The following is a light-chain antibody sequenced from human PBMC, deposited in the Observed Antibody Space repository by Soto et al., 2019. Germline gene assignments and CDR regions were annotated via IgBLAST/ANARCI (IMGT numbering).Light chain of an antibody. CDR2: DAS. CDR3: QQRSNWPLT. CDR1: QSVSSY. J-gene: IGKJ4*01. Sequence: EIVMTQSPATLSLSPGKRATLSCRASQSVSSYLAWYQQKPGQAPRLLIYDASNRATGIPPRFSGSWSGTDFTLTISSLETEDFAVYYCQQRSNWPLTFGGGTKVDIK. V-gene: IGKV3-11*01.